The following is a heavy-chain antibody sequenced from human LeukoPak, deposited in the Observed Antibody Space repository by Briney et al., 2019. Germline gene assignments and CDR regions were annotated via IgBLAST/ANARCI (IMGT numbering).Heavy chain of an antibody. CDR3: ARDRGYCSGGTCYGLYFDY. CDR1: GFTFSSYS. V-gene: IGHV3-21*01. J-gene: IGHJ4*02. CDR2: ISSSSGYI. D-gene: IGHD2-15*01. Sequence: GGSLRLSCVASGFTFSSYSMNWVRQAPGKGLEWVSSISSSSGYIFYAVSVKGRFTISRDNAKNSLYLQMNSLRAEDTAVYHCARDRGYCSGGTCYGLYFDYWGQGTLVTVSS.